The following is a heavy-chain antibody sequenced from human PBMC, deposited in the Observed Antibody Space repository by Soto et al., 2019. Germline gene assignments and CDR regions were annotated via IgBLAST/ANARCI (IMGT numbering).Heavy chain of an antibody. V-gene: IGHV3-66*01. J-gene: IGHJ4*02. CDR1: GFSVSDNH. Sequence: VQLVESGGGLVQPGGSLRLSCAASGFSVSDNHMSWVHQAPGKGLEWVSLIYMSDSTYYADSVKGRFTISRDTSRNTLYLQMNSLRPEDTAVYYCARDPPGNDGAFDYWGQGILVTVSS. D-gene: IGHD1-1*01. CDR3: ARDPPGNDGAFDY. CDR2: IYMSDST.